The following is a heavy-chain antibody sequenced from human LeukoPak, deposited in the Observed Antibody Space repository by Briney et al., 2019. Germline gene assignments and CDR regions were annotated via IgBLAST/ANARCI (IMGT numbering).Heavy chain of an antibody. D-gene: IGHD3-9*01. Sequence: GASVKVSCKASGYTFTSYGISWVRQAPGQGLEWMGWISAYNGNTNYAQKLQGRVTMTTDTSTSTAYMELRSLRSDDTAVYYCARENRYYDILTGYSPNWFDPWGQGTLVTVSS. CDR1: GYTFTSYG. CDR3: ARENRYYDILTGYSPNWFDP. J-gene: IGHJ5*02. CDR2: ISAYNGNT. V-gene: IGHV1-18*01.